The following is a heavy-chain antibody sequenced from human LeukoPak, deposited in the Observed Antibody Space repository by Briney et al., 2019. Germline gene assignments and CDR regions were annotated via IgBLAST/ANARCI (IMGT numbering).Heavy chain of an antibody. J-gene: IGHJ4*02. D-gene: IGHD3-22*01. V-gene: IGHV3-23*01. CDR2: ISVSGGRT. CDR1: GITLSNYG. CDR3: AKRGVVIRVILVGFHKEAYYFDS. Sequence: GGSLRLSCAVSGITLSNYGMSWVRQAPGKGLEWVAGISVSGGRTNYADSVKGRFTISRDNPKNTLYLQMNSLRAEDTAVYFCAKRGVVIRVILVGFHKEAYYFDSWGQGALVTVSS.